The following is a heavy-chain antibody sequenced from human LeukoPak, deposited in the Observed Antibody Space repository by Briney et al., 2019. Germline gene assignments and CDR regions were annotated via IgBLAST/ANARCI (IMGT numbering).Heavy chain of an antibody. V-gene: IGHV3-7*01. CDR2: IKQGGSEK. D-gene: IGHD1-26*01. CDR1: GFTFSCYW. Sequence: PGGSLRLSCAASGFTFSCYWMTWVRQAPGKGLEWVANIKQGGSEKHYVDSAKGRFTISRDDAKNSLYLQMNSLRAEDTAVYYWAREGREGSGMDVWGKGTTVTVSS. J-gene: IGHJ6*04. CDR3: AREGREGSGMDV.